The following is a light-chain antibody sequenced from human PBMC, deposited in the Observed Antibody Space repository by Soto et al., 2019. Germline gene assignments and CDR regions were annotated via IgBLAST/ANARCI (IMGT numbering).Light chain of an antibody. V-gene: IGLV2-14*01. CDR1: SSDVGGYNY. CDR2: EVS. CDR3: NSYTRCRSYV. J-gene: IGLJ1*01. Sequence: QSALTQPASVSGSPGQSITISCTGTSSDVGGYNYVSWYQQHPGKAPKVIIFEVSHRPSGVSNRFSGSKSANTASLTISGLLAEDEADYYCNSYTRCRSYVFGTGTKLTVL.